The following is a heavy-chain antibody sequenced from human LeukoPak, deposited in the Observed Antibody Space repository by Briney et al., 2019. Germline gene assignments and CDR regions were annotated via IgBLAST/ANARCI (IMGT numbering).Heavy chain of an antibody. V-gene: IGHV3-7*03. CDR1: GFTFSSYW. J-gene: IGHJ1*01. CDR2: IKQDGSDK. Sequence: GGSLRLSCAASGFTFSSYWMSWVRQAPGKGLEWVANIKQDGSDKCYVDSVKGRFTNSRDNAKNLLYLQMNSLRAEDTAVYYCARYSGYGGAEYFQHWGQGTLVTVSS. CDR3: ARYSGYGGAEYFQH. D-gene: IGHD5-12*01.